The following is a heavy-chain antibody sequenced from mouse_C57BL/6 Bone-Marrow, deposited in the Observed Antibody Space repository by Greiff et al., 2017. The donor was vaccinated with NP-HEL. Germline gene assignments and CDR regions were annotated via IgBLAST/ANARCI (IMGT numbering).Heavy chain of an antibody. CDR3: ARVRLRRAY. J-gene: IGHJ3*01. CDR1: GYTFTSYW. V-gene: IGHV1-64*01. CDR2: IHPYSGST. Sequence: QVQLKQPGAELVKPGASVKLSCKASGYTFTSYWMHWVKQRPGQGLEWIGMIHPYSGSTNYNEKFKSKATLTVNKSSSAAYLQLSSLPSEDAAVYYCARVRLRRAYWGQGTLVTVSA. D-gene: IGHD2-4*01.